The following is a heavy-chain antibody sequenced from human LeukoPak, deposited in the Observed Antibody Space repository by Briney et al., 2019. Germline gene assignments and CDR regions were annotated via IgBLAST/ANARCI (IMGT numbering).Heavy chain of an antibody. Sequence: SVKVSCKASGGTFSSYAISWVRQAPGQGLEWMGGIIPIFGTANYAQKFQGRVTITADESTSTAYMELSSLRSEDTAVYYCARGVAVAGTIDRSVFPYYFDYWGQGTLVTGSS. V-gene: IGHV1-69*13. D-gene: IGHD6-19*01. CDR3: ARGVAVAGTIDRSVFPYYFDY. CDR1: GGTFSSYA. J-gene: IGHJ4*02. CDR2: IIPIFGTA.